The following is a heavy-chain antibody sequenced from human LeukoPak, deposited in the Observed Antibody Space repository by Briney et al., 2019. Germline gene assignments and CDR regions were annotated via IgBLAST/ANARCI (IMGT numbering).Heavy chain of an antibody. CDR2: IHPGVRST. V-gene: IGHV1-46*01. J-gene: IGHJ5*02. Sequence: ASVKLSCKASGYTFSTYYIHWVRQAPGEGLEWVGLIHPGVRSTNYAQKFRGRVTMTTDTATTTVHMELTSLKSEDTAVYYSARDRPHNWFDPWGQGTLVTVSP. CDR3: ARDRPHNWFDP. CDR1: GYTFSTYY.